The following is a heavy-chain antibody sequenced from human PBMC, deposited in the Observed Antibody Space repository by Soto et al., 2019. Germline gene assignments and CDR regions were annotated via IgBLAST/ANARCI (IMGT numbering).Heavy chain of an antibody. CDR2: ISGSGGST. CDR3: AKVQEYQLLGAYYYYYGMEV. V-gene: IGHV3-23*01. D-gene: IGHD2-2*01. CDR1: GFTFSSYA. J-gene: IGHJ6*02. Sequence: GGSRRLSGAACGFTFSSYAMSWVRQAPGKGLEWVSAISGSGGSTSYADPVKGRFTISRDNSKNTLYLQMNSLRAEDTAVYYCAKVQEYQLLGAYYYYYGMEVWGQGTTVTLSS.